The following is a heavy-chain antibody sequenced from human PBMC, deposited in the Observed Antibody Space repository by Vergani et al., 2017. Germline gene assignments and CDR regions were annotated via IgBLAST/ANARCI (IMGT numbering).Heavy chain of an antibody. CDR2: ITGSSSYI. CDR1: GFTFSDYS. CDR3: ARDPARGVVGGDY. J-gene: IGHJ4*02. D-gene: IGHD3-10*01. Sequence: EVQLVESGGGLVKPGGSLRLSCAASGFTFSDYSMNWVRQAPGKGLEWVSSITGSSSYIYYADSVKGRFPISRDNAKKSLYLQMNSLRAEDTAVYYCARDPARGVVGGDYWGQGTLVTVSS. V-gene: IGHV3-21*01.